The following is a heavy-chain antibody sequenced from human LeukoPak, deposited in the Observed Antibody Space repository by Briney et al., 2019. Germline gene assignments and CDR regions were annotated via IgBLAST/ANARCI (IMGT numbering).Heavy chain of an antibody. CDR3: ARDRYGATPDAFDI. V-gene: IGHV3-33*01. Sequence: GRSLRLSCVASGFTFSSYVMHWVRQAPGKGLEWVAVIWYDGSKKYYADFVKGRSTISRDNSKNTLHLQMNSLRAEDTALYYCARDRYGATPDAFDIWGQGTMVTVSS. D-gene: IGHD4-17*01. CDR1: GFTFSSYV. CDR2: IWYDGSKK. J-gene: IGHJ3*02.